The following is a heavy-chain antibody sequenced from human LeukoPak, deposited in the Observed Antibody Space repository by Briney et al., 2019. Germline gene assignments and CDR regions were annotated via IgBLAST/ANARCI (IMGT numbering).Heavy chain of an antibody. CDR3: ARASRYYGSGSSFDY. CDR2: INHSGST. V-gene: IGHV4-34*01. CDR1: GGSFSGYY. Sequence: AETLSLTCAVYGGSFSGYYWSWIRQPPGKGLEWIGEINHSGSTNYNPSLKSRVTISVDTSKNQFSLKLGSVTAADTAVYYCARASRYYGSGSSFDYWGQGTLVTVSS. D-gene: IGHD3-10*01. J-gene: IGHJ4*02.